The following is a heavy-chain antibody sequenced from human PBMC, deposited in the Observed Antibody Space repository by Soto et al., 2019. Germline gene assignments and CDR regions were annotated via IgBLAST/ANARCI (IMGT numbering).Heavy chain of an antibody. CDR2: ISSSGGST. D-gene: IGHD1-26*01. Sequence: EVQLLESGGGLVQPGGSLRLSCAASGFTFSSYAMSWVRQAPGKGLEWVSTISSSGGSTYYAGSVKGRFTISRDNSTNTLYLQMNSLRAEATAVYYCAKARWEAYGMDVWGQGPTVTVSS. CDR3: AKARWEAYGMDV. V-gene: IGHV3-23*01. J-gene: IGHJ6*02. CDR1: GFTFSSYA.